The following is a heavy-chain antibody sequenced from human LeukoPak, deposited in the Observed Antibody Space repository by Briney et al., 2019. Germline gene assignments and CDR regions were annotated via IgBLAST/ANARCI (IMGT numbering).Heavy chain of an antibody. CDR3: ARAFCAGDCYYLAENDY. V-gene: IGHV3-30*03. J-gene: IGHJ4*02. CDR2: ISYDGSNK. D-gene: IGHD2-21*02. CDR1: GFTFSSYG. Sequence: GGSLRLSCAASGFTFSSYGMHWVRQAPGKGLEWVAVISYDGSNKYYADSVKGRFTISRDNSKNTLYLQMNSLRAEDMAMYYCARAFCAGDCYYLAENDYWGQGTLVTVSS.